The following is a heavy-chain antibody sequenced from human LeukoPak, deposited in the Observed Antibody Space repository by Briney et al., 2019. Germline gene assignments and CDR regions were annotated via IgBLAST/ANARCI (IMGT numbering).Heavy chain of an antibody. J-gene: IGHJ4*02. V-gene: IGHV1-8*01. D-gene: IGHD6-13*01. CDR2: MNPNSGNT. CDR3: ARSSSSLGFFDY. CDR1: GYTFTSYD. Sequence: ASVKVSCKASGYTFTSYDINWVRQATGQGLEWMGWMNPNSGNTGYAQKFQGRVTMTRNTSISTAYMELSSLRSEDTAVYYCARSSSSLGFFDYWGQGTLVTVSS.